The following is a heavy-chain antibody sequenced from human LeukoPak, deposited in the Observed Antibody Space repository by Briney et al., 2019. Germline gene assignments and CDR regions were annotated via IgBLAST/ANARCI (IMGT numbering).Heavy chain of an antibody. CDR3: ARDRTVTHAFDI. CDR2: FYASGST. CDR1: GDPIDNYY. Sequence: PSETLSLTCTVSGDPIDNYYWNWIRQPAGKGLEWIGRFYASGSTNYNPSLKSRVTMSVDTSKNQFSLKLSSVTAADTAVYYCARDRTVTHAFDIWGQGTMVTVSS. J-gene: IGHJ3*02. D-gene: IGHD4-17*01. V-gene: IGHV4-4*07.